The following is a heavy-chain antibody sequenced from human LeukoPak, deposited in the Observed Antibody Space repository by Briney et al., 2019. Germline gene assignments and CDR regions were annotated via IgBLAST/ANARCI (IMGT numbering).Heavy chain of an antibody. J-gene: IGHJ2*01. CDR1: GGSISSGGYS. CDR3: ARVKYCSSTSCYPYWYFDL. D-gene: IGHD2-2*01. V-gene: IGHV4-30-2*01. Sequence: SSETLSLTCAVSGGSISSGGYSWSWIRQPPGKGLEWIGYIYHSGSTYYNPSLKSRVTISVDRSKNQFSLKLSSVTAADTAVYYCARVKYCSSTSCYPYWYFDLWGRGTLVTVSS. CDR2: IYHSGST.